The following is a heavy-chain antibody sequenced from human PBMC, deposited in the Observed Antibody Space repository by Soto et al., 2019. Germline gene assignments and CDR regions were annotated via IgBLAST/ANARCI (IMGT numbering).Heavy chain of an antibody. CDR3: AKDMSGDSSGWYWYFDL. CDR2: ISWNSGSI. CDR1: GFTFDDYA. J-gene: IGHJ2*01. Sequence: EVQLVESGGGLVQPGRSLRLSCAASGFTFDDYAMHWVRQAPGKGLEWVSGISWNSGSIGYADSVKGRFTISRDNAKNSLYLQMNSLRAEDTALYYCAKDMSGDSSGWYWYFDLWGRGTLVTGSS. D-gene: IGHD6-19*01. V-gene: IGHV3-9*01.